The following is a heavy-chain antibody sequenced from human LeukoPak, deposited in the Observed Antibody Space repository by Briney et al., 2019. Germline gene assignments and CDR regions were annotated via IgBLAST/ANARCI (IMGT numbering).Heavy chain of an antibody. D-gene: IGHD2-2*02. CDR1: GYTTTGYY. CDR2: XNPNXGGT. J-gene: IGHJ4*02. Sequence: GASVKVSCKASGYTTTGYYMXXXRQAPGQGLEWMGXXNPNXGGTNYXXKFQGRVTXXXXTSINTAYMELSRLRSDDTAVFFCAVVSAAINSWGQGTLVTVSS. CDR3: AVVSAAINS. V-gene: IGHV1-2*02.